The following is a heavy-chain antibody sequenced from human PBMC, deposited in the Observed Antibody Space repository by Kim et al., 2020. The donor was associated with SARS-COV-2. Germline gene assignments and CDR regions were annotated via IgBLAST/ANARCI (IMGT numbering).Heavy chain of an antibody. CDR3: AKVSDYGDYPYFDY. Sequence: YADSVKGPFTISRDNSKNTLYLQMNSLRAEDTAVYYCAKVSDYGDYPYFDYWGQGTLVTVSS. V-gene: IGHV3-23*03. D-gene: IGHD4-17*01. J-gene: IGHJ4*02.